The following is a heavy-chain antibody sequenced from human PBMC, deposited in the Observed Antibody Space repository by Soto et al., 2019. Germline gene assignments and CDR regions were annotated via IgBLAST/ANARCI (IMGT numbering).Heavy chain of an antibody. V-gene: IGHV4-61*01. Sequence: QVQLQESGPGLVKPSETLSLTCTVSGGSVSIDNYYWSWIRQPPGKGLEWIGYVYHTESTNYNPSLKSRVTISIDTSKNQFSLRLSSVTAADTAVYHCARRKYASDSSGYPFDYWGQGTLVTVSP. CDR1: GGSVSIDNYY. CDR2: VYHTEST. J-gene: IGHJ4*02. CDR3: ARRKYASDSSGYPFDY. D-gene: IGHD3-22*01.